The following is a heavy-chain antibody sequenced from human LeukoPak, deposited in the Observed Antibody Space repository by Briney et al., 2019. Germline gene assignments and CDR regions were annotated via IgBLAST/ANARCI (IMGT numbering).Heavy chain of an antibody. Sequence: HPGGSLRLSCAASGFTFTTYWMHWVRHAPGKGLVWVSHINSDGSITSYADSVKGRFTISRDNAKNTLYLQMNGLRREDTAVYYCARVWDTNFEYWGQGTLVTVSS. CDR3: ARVWDTNFEY. J-gene: IGHJ4*02. V-gene: IGHV3-74*01. CDR2: INSDGSIT. D-gene: IGHD3-16*01. CDR1: GFTFTTYW.